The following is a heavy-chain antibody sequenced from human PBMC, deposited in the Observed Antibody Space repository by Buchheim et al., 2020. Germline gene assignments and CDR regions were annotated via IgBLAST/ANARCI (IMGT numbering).Heavy chain of an antibody. CDR1: GGSISSGGYY. CDR2: IYTSGST. CDR3: ARGRHYYDSSGYYSTYNWFDP. J-gene: IGHJ5*02. V-gene: IGHV4-61*02. D-gene: IGHD3-22*01. Sequence: QVQLQESGPGLVKPSQTLSLTCTVSGGSISSGGYYWSWIRQPAGKGLEWIGRIYTSGSTNYNPSLKSRVTMSVDTSKNQFSLKLSSVTAADTAVYYCARGRHYYDSSGYYSTYNWFDPWGQGTL.